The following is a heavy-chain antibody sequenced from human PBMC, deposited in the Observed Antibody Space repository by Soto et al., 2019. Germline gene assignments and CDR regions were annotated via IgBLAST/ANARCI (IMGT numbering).Heavy chain of an antibody. D-gene: IGHD6-19*01. Sequence: QVQLVESGGGVVQPGRSLRLSYAASGFTFSSYGMHWVRQAPGKGLEWVAVIWYDGSNKYHADSVKGRFTISRDNSKNTLYLQVNSLRAEDTAVYYCARDRLVRVAYYGMDVWGQGTTVTVSS. J-gene: IGHJ6*02. V-gene: IGHV3-33*01. CDR3: ARDRLVRVAYYGMDV. CDR2: IWYDGSNK. CDR1: GFTFSSYG.